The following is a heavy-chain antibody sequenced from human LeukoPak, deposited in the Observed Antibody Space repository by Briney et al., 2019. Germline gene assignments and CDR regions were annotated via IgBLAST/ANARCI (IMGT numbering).Heavy chain of an antibody. Sequence: PGGSLRLSCAASGFTFSSYAMHWVRQAPGKGLEYVSAISSNGGSTYYANSVKGRFTISRDNSKNTLYLQMGSLRAEDMAVYYCARDGRSSSWYFAIDYWGQGTLVTVSS. CDR3: ARDGRSSSWYFAIDY. V-gene: IGHV3-64*01. CDR1: GFTFSSYA. D-gene: IGHD6-13*01. CDR2: ISSNGGST. J-gene: IGHJ4*02.